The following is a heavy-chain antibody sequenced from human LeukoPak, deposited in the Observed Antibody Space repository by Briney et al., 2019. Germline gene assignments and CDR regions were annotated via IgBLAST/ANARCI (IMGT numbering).Heavy chain of an antibody. CDR2: INHSGST. V-gene: IGHV4-34*01. CDR1: GGSFSGYY. D-gene: IGHD3-10*01. J-gene: IGHJ1*01. CDR3: ARGQGAWLGKGEYFQH. Sequence: SETLFLTCAVYGGSFSGYYWSWIRQPPGKGLEWIGEINHSGSTNYNPSLKSRVTISVDTSKNQFSLKLSSVTAADTAVYYCARGQGAWLGKGEYFQHWGQGTLVTVSS.